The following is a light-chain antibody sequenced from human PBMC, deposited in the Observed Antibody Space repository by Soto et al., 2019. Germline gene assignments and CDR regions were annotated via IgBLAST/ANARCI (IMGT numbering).Light chain of an antibody. CDR3: QQYNSSSRA. CDR2: DST. Sequence: DIQMTQSPSTVSAYVGDRVTITCRASQSINTWLAWYQQKPGKVPNLMIYDSTNLESGVPARVSGSGSAAEVTRSLSSLQPDDGATDDGQQYNSSSRAFGQGTKVDI. V-gene: IGKV1-5*01. CDR1: QSINTW. J-gene: IGKJ1*01.